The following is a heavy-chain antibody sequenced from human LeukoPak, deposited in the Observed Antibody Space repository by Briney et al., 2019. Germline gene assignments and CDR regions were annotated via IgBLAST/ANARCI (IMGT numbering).Heavy chain of an antibody. Sequence: SETLSLTCTVPGGSINDYFWSWIRQPPGKGLEWIGYIYYSGSTNYNPSLKSRVTISIDTSRTQFSLKLRTVTAADTAVYYCARHSGSYYNVDYWGQGTLVTVSS. D-gene: IGHD3-10*01. CDR3: ARHSGSYYNVDY. CDR1: GGSINDYF. J-gene: IGHJ4*02. CDR2: IYYSGST. V-gene: IGHV4-59*08.